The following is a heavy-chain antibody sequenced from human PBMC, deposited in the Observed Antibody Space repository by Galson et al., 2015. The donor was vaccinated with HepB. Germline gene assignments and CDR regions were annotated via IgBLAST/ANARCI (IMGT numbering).Heavy chain of an antibody. D-gene: IGHD6-19*01. CDR1: GYTFSTYA. V-gene: IGHV1-3*01. Sequence: SVKVSCKASGYTFSTYAMHWVRQAPGQRLEWMGWIIAGNGNTKYSQKFQGRVTITRDTSASTAYMELSSLRSEDTAVYFCARAPSSGAEAIFDYWGQGTLVTVSS. J-gene: IGHJ4*02. CDR2: IIAGNGNT. CDR3: ARAPSSGAEAIFDY.